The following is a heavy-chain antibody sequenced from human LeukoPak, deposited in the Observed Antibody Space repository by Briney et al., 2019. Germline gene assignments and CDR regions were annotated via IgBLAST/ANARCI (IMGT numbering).Heavy chain of an antibody. CDR3: ARYEEFSTGYSASSPRHYFDH. V-gene: IGHV4-59*01. CDR2: IYYTGST. J-gene: IGHJ4*02. Sequence: NSSETLSLTCTVSGGSISRNYWNWIRQPPGKGLECIGHIYYTGSTYYKPSLESRVTISVDTAKNQISLKLSSVTAADTAVYYCARYEEFSTGYSASSPRHYFDHWGQGTLVTVSS. D-gene: IGHD3/OR15-3a*01. CDR1: GGSISRNY.